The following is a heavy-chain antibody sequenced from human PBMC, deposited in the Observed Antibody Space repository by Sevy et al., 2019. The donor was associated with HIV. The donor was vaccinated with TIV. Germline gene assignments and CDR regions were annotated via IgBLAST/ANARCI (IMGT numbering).Heavy chain of an antibody. CDR3: TRQDRSGWYIFDY. CDR1: GFTFSGSA. J-gene: IGHJ4*02. D-gene: IGHD1-1*01. V-gene: IGHV3-73*01. CDR2: IRSKANSYAT. Sequence: GGSLRLSCAASGFTFSGSAMHWVRQASGKGLEWVGGIRSKANSYATAYAASVKGRFTISRDDSKNTAYLQMNSLKTEDTAVYYCTRQDRSGWYIFDYWGQGTLVTVSS.